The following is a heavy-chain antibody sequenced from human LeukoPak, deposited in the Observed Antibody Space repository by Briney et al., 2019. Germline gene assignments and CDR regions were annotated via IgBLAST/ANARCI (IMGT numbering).Heavy chain of an antibody. CDR2: ISSSGSTI. Sequence: PGGSLRLSCAASGFTFSSYEMNWVRQAPGKGLEWVSSISSSGSTIYYADSVKGRFTISRDNAKNSLYLQMNSLRAEDTAVYYCARGDYYDSSGYLDYWGQGTLVTVSS. J-gene: IGHJ4*02. V-gene: IGHV3-48*03. CDR1: GFTFSSYE. CDR3: ARGDYYDSSGYLDY. D-gene: IGHD3-22*01.